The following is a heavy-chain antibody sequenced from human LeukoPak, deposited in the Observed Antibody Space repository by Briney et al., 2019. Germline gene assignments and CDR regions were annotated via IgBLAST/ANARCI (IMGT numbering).Heavy chain of an antibody. J-gene: IGHJ4*02. V-gene: IGHV3-30*02. CDR3: ASEVDSSGFYGPSLGY. CDR2: IRYDGSNK. CDR1: GFTFSSYG. Sequence: GGSLRLSCAASGFTFSSYGMHWVRQAPGKGLEWVAFIRYDGSNKYYADSVEGRFTISRDNSKNTLYLQMNSLRAEDTAVYYCASEVDSSGFYGPSLGYWGQGTLVTVSS. D-gene: IGHD3-22*01.